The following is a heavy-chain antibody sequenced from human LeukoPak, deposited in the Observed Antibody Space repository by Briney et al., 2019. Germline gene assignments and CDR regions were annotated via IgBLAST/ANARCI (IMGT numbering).Heavy chain of an antibody. Sequence: SQTLSLTCDISGDSVSSNSAAWNWIRQSPSRGLEFLGRTYYRSKWKNDYAVSVKSRITIKADTSKNQFSLQLKSVTAEGTAVYYCADWHFESWGQGTLVTVSS. J-gene: IGHJ4*02. V-gene: IGHV6-1*01. D-gene: IGHD2-21*01. CDR3: ADWHFES. CDR1: GDSVSSNSAA. CDR2: TYYRSKWKN.